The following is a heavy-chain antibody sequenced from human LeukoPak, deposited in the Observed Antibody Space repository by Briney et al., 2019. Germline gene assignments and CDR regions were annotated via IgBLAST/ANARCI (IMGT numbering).Heavy chain of an antibody. CDR1: GYTFTGYY. CDR3: AREQGVVVAPWEEYYYYGMDV. D-gene: IGHD2-15*01. CDR2: ISPNSGGT. Sequence: GASVKVSCKASGYTFTGYYMHWVRQAPGQGLEWMGWISPNSGGTNYAQKFQGKVTMTRDTSISTAYMELSRLRSDDTAVYYCAREQGVVVAPWEEYYYYGMDVWGQGTTVTVSS. J-gene: IGHJ6*02. V-gene: IGHV1-2*02.